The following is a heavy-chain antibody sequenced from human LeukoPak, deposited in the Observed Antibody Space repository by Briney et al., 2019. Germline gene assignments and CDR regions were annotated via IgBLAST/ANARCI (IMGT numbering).Heavy chain of an antibody. Sequence: PGRSLRLSCAASGFTFRSYGMHWVRQAPGKGLEWVAVISYDGSNKYYADSVKGRFTISRDNSKNTLYLQMNSLIPEDTAVYYCARRGTLAPYYYFEDWGQGTLVTVSS. J-gene: IGHJ4*02. V-gene: IGHV3-30*03. D-gene: IGHD1-1*01. CDR1: GFTFRSYG. CDR3: ARRGTLAPYYYFED. CDR2: ISYDGSNK.